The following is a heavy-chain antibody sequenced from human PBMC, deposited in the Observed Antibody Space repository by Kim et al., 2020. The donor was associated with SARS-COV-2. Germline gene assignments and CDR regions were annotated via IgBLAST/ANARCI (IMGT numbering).Heavy chain of an antibody. CDR1: GGSFSGYY. J-gene: IGHJ4*02. Sequence: SETLSLTCAVYGGSFSGYYWSWIRQPPGKGLEWIGEINHSGSPNYNPSLKSRVTISLDTSKNQFSLKLSSVTAADTAVYYCARPQYSGYVPAPIDYWGQG. CDR2: INHSGSP. CDR3: ARPQYSGYVPAPIDY. D-gene: IGHD5-12*01. V-gene: IGHV4-34*01.